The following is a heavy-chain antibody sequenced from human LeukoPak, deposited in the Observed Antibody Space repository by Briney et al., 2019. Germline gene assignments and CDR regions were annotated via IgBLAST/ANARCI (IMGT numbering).Heavy chain of an antibody. D-gene: IGHD3-22*01. V-gene: IGHV3-21*01. CDR2: ISTSSIYI. Sequence: GGSLRLSCAASGFTFSSYSMNWVRQAPGKGLEWVSFISTSSIYIYYADSVKGRFTISRDNAKNSLYLQMNSLRAEDTAVYYCVRVDSSGYGLHWGLDYWGQGTLVTVSS. CDR1: GFTFSSYS. J-gene: IGHJ4*02. CDR3: VRVDSSGYGLHWGLDY.